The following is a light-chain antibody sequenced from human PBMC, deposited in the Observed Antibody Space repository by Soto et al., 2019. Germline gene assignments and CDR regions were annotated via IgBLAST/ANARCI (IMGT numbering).Light chain of an antibody. V-gene: IGLV2-23*01. CDR3: CSYAGSTTFYV. Sequence: QSVLTQPASVSESPGQSITISCPGTSSDVESYKLVSWYQQHPDKAPKLIIYEGNKRPSGVSNRFSGSKSGNTASLTISGLQAEDDADYYCCSYAGSTTFYVFGTGTKVTVL. CDR2: EGN. J-gene: IGLJ1*01. CDR1: SSDVESYKL.